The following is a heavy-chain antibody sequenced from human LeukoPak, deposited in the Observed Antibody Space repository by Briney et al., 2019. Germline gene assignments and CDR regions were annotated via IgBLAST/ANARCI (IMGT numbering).Heavy chain of an antibody. Sequence: SETLSLTCTVSGGSISSGSYYWRWIRQPAGKGLXXXXRIYTSGSTNYNPSLKSRVTISVDTSKNQFSLKLSSVTAADTAVYYCARERYDFWSGYYNTWGQGTLVTVSS. CDR1: GGSISSGSYY. CDR2: IYTSGST. V-gene: IGHV4-61*02. CDR3: ARERYDFWSGYYNT. J-gene: IGHJ5*02. D-gene: IGHD3-3*01.